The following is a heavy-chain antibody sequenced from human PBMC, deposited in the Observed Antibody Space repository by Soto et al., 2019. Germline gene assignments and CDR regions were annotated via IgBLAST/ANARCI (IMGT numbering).Heavy chain of an antibody. CDR1: GDSASTYS. D-gene: IGHD1-1*01. Sequence: AEVLSLSCTVSGDSASTYSWSWIRQSPGKGLQWIGYIFDNGGTAYNPSRKSRVTMSLDMSKKQFSLKLTSVTAADTAAYDCARVQLVNKVIDYWGQGTLVTVSS. V-gene: IGHV4-59*02. CDR2: IFDNGGT. CDR3: ARVQLVNKVIDY. J-gene: IGHJ4*02.